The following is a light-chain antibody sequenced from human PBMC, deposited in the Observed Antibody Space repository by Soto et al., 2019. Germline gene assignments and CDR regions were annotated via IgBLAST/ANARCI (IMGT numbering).Light chain of an antibody. CDR1: SSDIGGYNA. Sequence: QSALTQPASVSGSPGQTITISCTGTSSDIGGYNAVSWYQHHPGKAPKLIIYEVTHRPSGVSDRFSASKSGNTASLTISGLQAEDEADYYCETWDSSIGVFGTGTKLTVL. CDR2: EVT. V-gene: IGLV2-14*01. CDR3: ETWDSSIGV. J-gene: IGLJ1*01.